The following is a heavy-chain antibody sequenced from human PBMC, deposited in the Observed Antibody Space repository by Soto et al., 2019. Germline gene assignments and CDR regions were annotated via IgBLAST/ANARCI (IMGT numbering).Heavy chain of an antibody. V-gene: IGHV1-18*01. J-gene: IGHJ4*02. Sequence: GASVKVSCKASGYTFTSYGISWGRQAPGQGLEWMGWISAYNGNTNYAQKLQGRVTMTTDTSTSTAYMEPRSLRSDDTAVYYCARDSGVVVATTGVFDYWGQGTLVTVSS. D-gene: IGHD5-12*01. CDR1: GYTFTSYG. CDR2: ISAYNGNT. CDR3: ARDSGVVVATTGVFDY.